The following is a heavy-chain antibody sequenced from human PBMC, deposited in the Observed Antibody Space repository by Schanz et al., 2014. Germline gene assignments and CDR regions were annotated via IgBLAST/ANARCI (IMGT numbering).Heavy chain of an antibody. CDR2: ISYHGSEK. J-gene: IGHJ4*02. D-gene: IGHD3-3*01. CDR1: GFTFSFSG. Sequence: VQLVESGGGLVKPGGSLRLSCAASGFTFSFSGMQWVRQAPGRGLEWVAVISYHGSEKYYADSVKGRFTISRDNSKNTLYLQMNSLRAEDTALYYCALNPQSYLEWLSLYSWGQGTLVTVSS. CDR3: ALNPQSYLEWLSLYS. V-gene: IGHV3-33*05.